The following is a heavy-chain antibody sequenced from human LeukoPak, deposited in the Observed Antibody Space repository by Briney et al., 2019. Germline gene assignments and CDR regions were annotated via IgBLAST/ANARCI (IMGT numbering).Heavy chain of an antibody. CDR2: ISSSSSYI. D-gene: IGHD3-22*01. CDR1: GFTFSSYS. CDR3: ARDQGVPDSSGYTNWFDP. Sequence: GGSLRLSCAASGFTFSSYSMNWVRQAPGKGLEWVSSISSSSSYIYYAYSVKGRFTISRDNAKNSLYLQMNSLRAEDTAVYYCARDQGVPDSSGYTNWFDPWGQGTLVTVSS. J-gene: IGHJ5*02. V-gene: IGHV3-21*01.